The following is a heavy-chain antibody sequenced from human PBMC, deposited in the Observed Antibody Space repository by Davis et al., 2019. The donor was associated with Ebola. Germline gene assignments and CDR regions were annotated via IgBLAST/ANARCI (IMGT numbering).Heavy chain of an antibody. CDR1: GFTFNKFW. CDR3: AKLGEGLDY. V-gene: IGHV3-48*01. CDR2: ISSSSSTI. D-gene: IGHD3-16*01. J-gene: IGHJ4*02. Sequence: PGGSLRLSCAASGFTFNKFWMSWVRQAPGKGLEWVSYISSSSSTIYYADSVKGRFTISRDNAKNSLYLQMNSLRAEDTAVYYCAKLGEGLDYWGQGTLVTVSS.